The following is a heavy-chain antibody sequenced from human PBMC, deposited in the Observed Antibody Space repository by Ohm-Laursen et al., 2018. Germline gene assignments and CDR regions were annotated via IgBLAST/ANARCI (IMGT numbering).Heavy chain of an antibody. J-gene: IGHJ5*02. D-gene: IGHD4-23*01. V-gene: IGHV3-53*01. CDR2: IDRGCNG. CDR1: GFSVSTNY. Sequence: SLSLSCTASGFSVSTNYMNWARQAPGKGLERVSEIDRGCNGYYGDSVKGRFTITRDNSKNTLYLQMNNLRLEDSAVYYCASYYGGYDPWGQGTLVTVSS. CDR3: ASYYGGYDP.